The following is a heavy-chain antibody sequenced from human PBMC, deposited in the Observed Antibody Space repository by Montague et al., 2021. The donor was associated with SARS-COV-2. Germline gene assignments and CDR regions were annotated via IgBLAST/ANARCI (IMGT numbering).Heavy chain of an antibody. CDR2: ISSSGSTI. Sequence: SLRLSCAASGFTFSSYEMNWVRQAPGEGLEWVSYISSSGSTIYYADSVKGRFTISRDNAKNSLYLQMNSLRAEDTAVYYCARVVTIFGVVTYYCYYYMDVWGKGTTVTVSS. J-gene: IGHJ6*03. CDR1: GFTFSSYE. CDR3: ARVVTIFGVVTYYCYYYMDV. D-gene: IGHD3-3*01. V-gene: IGHV3-48*03.